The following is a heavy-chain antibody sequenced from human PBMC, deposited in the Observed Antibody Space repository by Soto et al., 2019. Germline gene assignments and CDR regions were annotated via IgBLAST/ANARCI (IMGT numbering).Heavy chain of an antibody. CDR3: ASLYDFWSGPDDAFDI. CDR1: GYTFTSYG. J-gene: IGHJ3*02. D-gene: IGHD3-3*01. Sequence: QVQLVQSGAEVKKPGASVKVSCKASGYTFTSYGISWVRQAPGQGLEWMGWISAYNGNTNYAQKLQGRFTMNTDTSTSTAYMELRSLRSDDTAVYYCASLYDFWSGPDDAFDIWGQGTMVTVSS. V-gene: IGHV1-18*01. CDR2: ISAYNGNT.